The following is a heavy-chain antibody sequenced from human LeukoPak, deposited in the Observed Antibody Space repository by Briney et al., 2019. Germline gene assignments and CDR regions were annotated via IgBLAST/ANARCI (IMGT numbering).Heavy chain of an antibody. CDR2: IDYSGST. CDR1: GGSISSYY. D-gene: IGHD4-17*01. J-gene: IGHJ4*02. V-gene: IGHV4-59*01. Sequence: SETLSLTCTVSGGSISSYYWSWIRRPPGKGLEWIGYIDYSGSTNYNPSLKSRVTISVDTSKNQFSLKLSSVTAADTAVYYCAGSINGDYVYWGQGTLVTVSS. CDR3: AGSINGDYVY.